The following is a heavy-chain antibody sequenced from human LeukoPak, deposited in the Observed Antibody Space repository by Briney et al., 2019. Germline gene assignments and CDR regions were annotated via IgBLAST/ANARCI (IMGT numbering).Heavy chain of an antibody. Sequence: SETLSLTCAVYGGSFSGYYWRWIRQPPGKGLEWIGEINHSGSTNYNPSLKSRVTISVDTSKNQFSLKLSSVTAADTAVYYCARGFGYYYGSGSYYHSWGQGTLVTVSS. V-gene: IGHV4-34*01. CDR3: ARGFGYYYGSGSYYHS. CDR2: INHSGST. D-gene: IGHD3-10*01. J-gene: IGHJ4*02. CDR1: GGSFSGYY.